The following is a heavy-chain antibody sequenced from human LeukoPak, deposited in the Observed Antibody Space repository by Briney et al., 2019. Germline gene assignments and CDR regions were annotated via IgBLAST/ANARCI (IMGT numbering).Heavy chain of an antibody. CDR2: INANSGGT. CDR1: GYIFSDYY. CDR3: ARDGHGGNSFDY. Sequence: ASVKVSCKASGYIFSDYYMHWVRQAPGQGLEWMGWINANSGGTDYAQKFQDRVTMTRDTSISTAYMELSRLRSDDTAVYYCARDGHGGNSFDYWGQGTLVTVSS. D-gene: IGHD4-23*01. J-gene: IGHJ4*02. V-gene: IGHV1-2*02.